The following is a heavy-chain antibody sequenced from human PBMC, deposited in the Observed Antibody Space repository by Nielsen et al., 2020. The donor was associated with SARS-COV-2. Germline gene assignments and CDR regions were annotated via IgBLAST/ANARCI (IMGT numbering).Heavy chain of an antibody. V-gene: IGHV3-21*01. CDR3: ARRATGGMDV. CDR2: ISSSSSYI. J-gene: IGHJ6*02. CDR1: GFTFSSYS. Sequence: GESLKISCAASGFTFSSYSTNWVRQAPGKGLEWVSSISSSSSYIYYADSVKGRFTISRDNAKNSLYLQMNSLRAEDTAVYYCARRATGGMDVWGQGTTVTVSS.